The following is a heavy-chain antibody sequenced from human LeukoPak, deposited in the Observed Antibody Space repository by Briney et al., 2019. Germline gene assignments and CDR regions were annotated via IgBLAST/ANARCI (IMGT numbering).Heavy chain of an antibody. CDR3: ATSDDSSGSD. CDR1: GFTFSGYW. Sequence: PGGSLRLSCAASGFTFSGYWMSWIRQAPGKGLEWVANINLHGGVIHYVDSVKGRFTISRDNAKNLLYLQMNYLRAEDTALYYFATSDDSSGSDWGQGTLVTVSS. V-gene: IGHV3-7*01. CDR2: INLHGGVI. J-gene: IGHJ4*02. D-gene: IGHD3-22*01.